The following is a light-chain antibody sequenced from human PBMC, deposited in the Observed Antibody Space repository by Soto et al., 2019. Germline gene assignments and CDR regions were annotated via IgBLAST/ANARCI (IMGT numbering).Light chain of an antibody. Sequence: QSALTQPASVSGSPGHSITISCTGTSSDVGGYEYVSWYQHHPGKAPKLIIYEVSNRPSGLSNRFSGSKSDNTASLTISGLQAEDEADYYCSSYTSSSTLVFGGGTKLTVL. CDR1: SSDVGGYEY. CDR2: EVS. CDR3: SSYTSSSTLV. J-gene: IGLJ2*01. V-gene: IGLV2-14*01.